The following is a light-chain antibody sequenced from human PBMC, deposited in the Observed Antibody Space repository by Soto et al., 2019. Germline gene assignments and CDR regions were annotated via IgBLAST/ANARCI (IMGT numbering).Light chain of an antibody. J-gene: IGLJ2*01. CDR1: SSNIGSNT. CDR2: SNN. Sequence: QSVLTQPPSASGAPGQGVTISCSGSSSNIGSNTVSWYQQLPGTAPKLLIYSNNQRPSGVPDRFSGSRSGTSASLAISGLQSEDEAVYYCAAWDDSLKGVFGGGTKLTVL. CDR3: AAWDDSLKGV. V-gene: IGLV1-44*01.